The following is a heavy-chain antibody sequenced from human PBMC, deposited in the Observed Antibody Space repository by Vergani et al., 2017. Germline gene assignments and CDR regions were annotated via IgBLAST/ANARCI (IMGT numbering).Heavy chain of an antibody. J-gene: IGHJ3*02. Sequence: EVQLVESGGGLVQPGGSLRLSCAASGFTFSSYWMSWVRQAPGKGLEWVANIKQDGSEKYYVDSVKGRFTSSRDNAKNSLYLQMNSLRAEDTAVYYCARDGGQLVLDAFDIWGQGTMVTVSS. V-gene: IGHV3-7*01. D-gene: IGHD6-6*01. CDR1: GFTFSSYW. CDR2: IKQDGSEK. CDR3: ARDGGQLVLDAFDI.